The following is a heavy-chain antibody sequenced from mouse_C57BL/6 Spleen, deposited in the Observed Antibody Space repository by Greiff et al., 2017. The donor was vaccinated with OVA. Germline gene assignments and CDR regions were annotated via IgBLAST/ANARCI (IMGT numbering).Heavy chain of an antibody. Sequence: VQLQQSGAELVKPGASVKISCKASGYAFSSYWMNWVKQRPGKGLEWIGQIYPGDGDTNYNGKFKGKATLTADKSSSTAYMQLSSLTSEDSAVYFGARLDYYGSSPLVAYWGQGTLVTVSA. D-gene: IGHD1-1*01. J-gene: IGHJ3*01. CDR1: GYAFSSYW. V-gene: IGHV1-80*01. CDR2: IYPGDGDT. CDR3: ARLDYYGSSPLVAY.